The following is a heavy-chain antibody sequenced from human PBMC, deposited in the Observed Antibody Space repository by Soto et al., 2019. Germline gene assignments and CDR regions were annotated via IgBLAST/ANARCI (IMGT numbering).Heavy chain of an antibody. CDR1: GFTFSSYD. D-gene: IGHD3-9*01. Sequence: QVQLVESGGGVVQPGTSLRLSCAASGFTFSSYDIHWVRQAPGKGLEWVAVISYDGTTKYYADSVKGRFTISRDNSKNTLYLQMISLRAEDTAVYYCATGYYAHAFDMWGQGTMVTVS. CDR3: ATGYYAHAFDM. V-gene: IGHV3-30-3*01. J-gene: IGHJ3*02. CDR2: ISYDGTTK.